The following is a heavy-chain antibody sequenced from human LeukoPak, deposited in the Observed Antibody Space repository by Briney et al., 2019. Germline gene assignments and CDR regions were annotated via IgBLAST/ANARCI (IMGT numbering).Heavy chain of an antibody. CDR2: ISGSGGST. Sequence: GGSLRLPCAASGFTFSSYAMSWVRQAPGKGLEWVSAISGSGGSTYYADSVKGRFTISRDNSKNTLYLQMNSLRAEDTAVYYCAKGSTPPDYDFWSGPNDAFDIWGQGTMVTVSS. J-gene: IGHJ3*02. D-gene: IGHD3-3*01. V-gene: IGHV3-23*01. CDR1: GFTFSSYA. CDR3: AKGSTPPDYDFWSGPNDAFDI.